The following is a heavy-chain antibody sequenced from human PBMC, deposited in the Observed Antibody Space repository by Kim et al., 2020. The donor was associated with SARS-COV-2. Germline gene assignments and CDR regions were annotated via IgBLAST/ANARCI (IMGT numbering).Heavy chain of an antibody. Sequence: GGSLRLSCAASGFTFSNAWMSWVRQAPGKGLEWVGRIKSKTDGGTTDYAAPVKGRFTISRDDSKNTLYLQMNSLKTEDTAVYYCTTVHYYDSSGYYFQFDYWGQGTLVTVSS. D-gene: IGHD3-22*01. V-gene: IGHV3-15*01. CDR1: GFTFSNAW. J-gene: IGHJ4*02. CDR2: IKSKTDGGTT. CDR3: TTVHYYDSSGYYFQFDY.